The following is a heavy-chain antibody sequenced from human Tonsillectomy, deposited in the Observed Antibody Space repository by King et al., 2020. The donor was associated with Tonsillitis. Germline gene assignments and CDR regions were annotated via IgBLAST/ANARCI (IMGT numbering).Heavy chain of an antibody. CDR3: ARDMWDLRMDV. CDR1: GYTFTSYG. CDR2: ISPYNGDT. Sequence: QLVQSGAEVEKPGASVKVSCKSSGYTFTSYGISWVRQAPGQGLEWMGWISPYNGDTNYAQKFQGRVTMTTDTSTSTAYMELRSLRSDDTAGNYCARDMWDLRMDVWGKGTTVTVSS. D-gene: IGHD1-26*01. V-gene: IGHV1-18*01. J-gene: IGHJ6*03.